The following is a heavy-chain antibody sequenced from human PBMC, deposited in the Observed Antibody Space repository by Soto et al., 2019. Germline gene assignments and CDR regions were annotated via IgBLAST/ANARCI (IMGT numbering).Heavy chain of an antibody. V-gene: IGHV4-31*03. Sequence: PSETLSLTCTVSGGSISSGGYYWSWIRQHPGKGLEWIGYIYYSGSTYYNPSLKIRVTISVDTSKNQFSLKLSSVTAADTAVYYCARVPYYDFWSGYRAPYYYYYMDVWGKGTTVTVSS. D-gene: IGHD3-3*01. CDR2: IYYSGST. CDR3: ARVPYYDFWSGYRAPYYYYYMDV. CDR1: GGSISSGGYY. J-gene: IGHJ6*03.